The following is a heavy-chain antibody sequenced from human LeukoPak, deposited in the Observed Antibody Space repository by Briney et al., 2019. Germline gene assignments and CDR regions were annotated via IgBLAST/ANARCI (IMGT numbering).Heavy chain of an antibody. D-gene: IGHD2-21*02. Sequence: SETLSLTCTVSGGSISSYYWSWIRQPPGKGLEWIGYIYYSGSTNYNPSLKSRVTISVDTSKNQFSLKLSSVTAADTAVYYCARGVVTAIDWYFDLWGRGTLVTVSS. J-gene: IGHJ2*01. CDR2: IYYSGST. CDR3: ARGVVTAIDWYFDL. CDR1: GGSISSYY. V-gene: IGHV4-59*12.